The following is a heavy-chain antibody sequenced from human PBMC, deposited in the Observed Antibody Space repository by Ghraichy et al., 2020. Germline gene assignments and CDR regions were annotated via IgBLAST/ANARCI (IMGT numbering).Heavy chain of an antibody. D-gene: IGHD4-17*01. CDR3: AKDTDGDYSYYYGMDV. Sequence: GGSLRLSCAASGFTFDDYAMHWVRQAPWKGLEWVSGISWNSGSIGYADSVKGRFTISRDNAKNSLYLQMNSLRAEDTALYYCAKDTDGDYSYYYGMDVWGQETTVTVSS. J-gene: IGHJ6*02. CDR1: GFTFDDYA. V-gene: IGHV3-9*01. CDR2: ISWNSGSI.